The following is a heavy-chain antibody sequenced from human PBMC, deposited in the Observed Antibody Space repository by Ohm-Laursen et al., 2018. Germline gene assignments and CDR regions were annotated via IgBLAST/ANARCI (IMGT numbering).Heavy chain of an antibody. V-gene: IGHV3-74*01. CDR2: INSDGSST. J-gene: IGHJ3*02. Sequence: SLRLSCAASGFTFSTYWMHWVRQAPGKGLVWVSRINSDGSSTSYADSVKGRFTISRDIPKNTLYLQMNSLRAEDTAVYYCFSGPSWEIWGQGTVVTVSS. CDR3: FSGPSWEI. CDR1: GFTFSTYW. D-gene: IGHD1-26*01.